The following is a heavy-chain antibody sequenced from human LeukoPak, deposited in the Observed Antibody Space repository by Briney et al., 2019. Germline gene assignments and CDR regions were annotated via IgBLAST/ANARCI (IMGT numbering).Heavy chain of an antibody. CDR3: ASFRRDTAMGFDY. Sequence: GESLKISCKGSGYSFTSYGIGWVRQMPGKGLEWTGIIYPGDSDTRYSPSFQGQVTISADKSISTAYLQWSSLKASDTAMYYCASFRRDTAMGFDYWGQGTLVTVSS. D-gene: IGHD5-18*01. J-gene: IGHJ4*02. CDR2: IYPGDSDT. CDR1: GYSFTSYG. V-gene: IGHV5-51*01.